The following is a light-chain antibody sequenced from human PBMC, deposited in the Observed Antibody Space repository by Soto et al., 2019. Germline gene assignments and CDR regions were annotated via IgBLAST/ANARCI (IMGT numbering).Light chain of an antibody. V-gene: IGKV3-20*01. CDR3: QQYGDMWT. CDR1: QSVRSSY. CDR2: GAS. J-gene: IGKJ1*01. Sequence: EIVLKQSPGTLSLSTGERATLNCRASQSVRSSYLAWYQQQPGQAPRLLIHGASRRATGIPDRFSGSGSGTDFTLTINRLEPEDFAVYFCQQYGDMWTFGQGTKVDIK.